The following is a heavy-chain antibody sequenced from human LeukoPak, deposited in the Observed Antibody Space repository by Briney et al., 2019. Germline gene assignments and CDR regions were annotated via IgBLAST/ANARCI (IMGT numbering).Heavy chain of an antibody. J-gene: IGHJ4*02. V-gene: IGHV1-2*02. CDR1: GYTFTGYY. CDR2: INPNSGGT. D-gene: IGHD5-18*01. Sequence: APVKVSCKASGYTFTGYYMHWVRQAPGQGLEWMGWINPNSGGTNYAQKFQGRVTMTRDTSISTAYMELSRLRSDDTAVYYCARVDTAMVLKFDYWGQGTLVTVSS. CDR3: ARVDTAMVLKFDY.